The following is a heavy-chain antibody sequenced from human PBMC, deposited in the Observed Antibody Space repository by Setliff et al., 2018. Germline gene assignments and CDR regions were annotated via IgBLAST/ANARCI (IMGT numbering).Heavy chain of an antibody. Sequence: TGGSLRLSCAASGFIFRSYAMHWVRQAPGKGLEWVAVISYDGSNKYYADSVKGRFTISRDNSKNTLYLQMNSLRAEDTAVYYCAGRGGFLYYYYYGMDVWGQGTTVTVSS. V-gene: IGHV3-30-3*01. CDR2: ISYDGSNK. D-gene: IGHD3-10*01. J-gene: IGHJ6*02. CDR1: GFIFRSYA. CDR3: AGRGGFLYYYYYGMDV.